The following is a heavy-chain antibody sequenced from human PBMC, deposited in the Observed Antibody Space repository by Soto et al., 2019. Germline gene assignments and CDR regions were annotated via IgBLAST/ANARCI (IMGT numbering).Heavy chain of an antibody. V-gene: IGHV4-39*01. Sequence: SETLSLTCTVSGGSISSRSYYWGWIRQPPGKGLEWIGGIYYSGTTFYSPSLKSRVIISVDTSKNQFSLKLSSVTAADTAMYYCARQNGSFRSWFDSWGKGTLVTVSS. D-gene: IGHD3-10*01. J-gene: IGHJ5*01. CDR2: IYYSGTT. CDR1: GGSISSRSYY. CDR3: ARQNGSFRSWFDS.